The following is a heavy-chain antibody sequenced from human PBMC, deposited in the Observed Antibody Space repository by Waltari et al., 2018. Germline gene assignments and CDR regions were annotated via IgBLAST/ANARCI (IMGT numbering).Heavy chain of an antibody. CDR3: ARGEADYDSSGYNFAY. CDR1: GGTFISYS. J-gene: IGHJ4*02. CDR2: IIPIFGTA. D-gene: IGHD3-22*01. V-gene: IGHV1-69*01. Sequence: QVQLVQSGAEVKKPGSSVKVSCTPSGGTFISYSSIRLGQAPGQGLEWMGGIIPIFGTANYAQKFQGRVTITADESTSTAYMELSSLRSEDTAVYYCARGEADYDSSGYNFAYWGQGTLVTVSS.